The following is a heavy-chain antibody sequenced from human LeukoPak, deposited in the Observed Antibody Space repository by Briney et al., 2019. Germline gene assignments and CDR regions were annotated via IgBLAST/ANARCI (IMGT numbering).Heavy chain of an antibody. J-gene: IGHJ4*02. D-gene: IGHD5-24*01. CDR3: ARDRDGYGLFDY. CDR1: GYTFTSYA. V-gene: IGHV1-3*01. CDR2: INAGNGNT. Sequence: ASVKVSCKASGYTFTSYAMHWVRQAPGQRLEWMGWINAGNGNTKYSQKFQGRVTITRDTSASTAYMELSSLRSEDTAVYYCARDRDGYGLFDYWGQGTLVTVSS.